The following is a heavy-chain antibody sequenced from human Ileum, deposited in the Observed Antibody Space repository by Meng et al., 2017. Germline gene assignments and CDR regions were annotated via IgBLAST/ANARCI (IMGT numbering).Heavy chain of an antibody. V-gene: IGHV4-34*01. J-gene: IGHJ4*02. D-gene: IGHD6-6*01. CDR1: GGSFSGYY. CDR2: INHSGNT. CDR3: ARGREQQLVRGFGY. Sequence: HGGAGLLKPSGTLSLTCAVYGGSFSGYYCSWLRQPPGKGLEWIGEINHSGNTNYNPSLKSRVTLSLDTSKNHFSLNLTSVTAADTAVYYCARGREQQLVRGFGYWGQGTLVTVSS.